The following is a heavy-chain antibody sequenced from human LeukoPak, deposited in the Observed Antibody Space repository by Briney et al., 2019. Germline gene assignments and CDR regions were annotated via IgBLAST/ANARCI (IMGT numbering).Heavy chain of an antibody. D-gene: IGHD6-13*01. J-gene: IGHJ5*02. CDR3: ARHVGSSWELNWFDP. V-gene: IGHV4-39*07. Sequence: PSETLSLTCTVSGGSISTSNYYWGWIRQPPGKGLEWIGNIFYSGSTYYSPSLKSRVTISLDTSRNQFSLKLTSVTAADTAVYYCARHVGSSWELNWFDPWGQGTLVTVSS. CDR2: IFYSGST. CDR1: GGSISTSNYY.